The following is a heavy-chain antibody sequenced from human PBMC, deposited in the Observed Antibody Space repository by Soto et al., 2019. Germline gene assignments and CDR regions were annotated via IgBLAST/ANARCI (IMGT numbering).Heavy chain of an antibody. CDR1: GLTFSSYA. Sequence: EVQLLESGGDLVQPGGSLRLSCAASGLTFSSYAMTWVRQAPGKGLEWVSTISGSGDSTYYADSVKGRFTISRDNYKNTLYLQTSSLSAEDTATYYCGRSLGDYDWGQGTPVTVSS. D-gene: IGHD4-17*01. CDR3: GRSLGDYD. J-gene: IGHJ4*02. V-gene: IGHV3-23*01. CDR2: ISGSGDST.